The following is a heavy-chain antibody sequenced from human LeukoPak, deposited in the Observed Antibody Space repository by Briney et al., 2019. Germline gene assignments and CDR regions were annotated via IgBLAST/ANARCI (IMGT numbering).Heavy chain of an antibody. V-gene: IGHV4-4*02. CDR3: ARNGGNSDVDY. J-gene: IGHJ4*02. CDR1: GGSISSNSW. D-gene: IGHD4-23*01. CDR2: IYHSGRT. Sequence: PSGTLSLTCAVSGGSISSNSWWSWVRQPPGKVLEWIGEIYHSGRTNYNLSLKSRVTISVDMSKNQFSLKLSSVTAADTAVYYCARNGGNSDVDYWGQGTLVTVSS.